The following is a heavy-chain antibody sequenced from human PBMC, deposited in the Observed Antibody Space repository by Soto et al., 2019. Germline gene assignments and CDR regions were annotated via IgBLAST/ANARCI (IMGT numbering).Heavy chain of an antibody. D-gene: IGHD3-3*01. J-gene: IGHJ6*02. CDR1: GFTFSSYA. Sequence: GGSLRLSCAASGFTFSSYAMHWVRQAPGKGLEWVAVISYDGSSKYYADSVKGRFTISRDNSKNTLYLQMNSLRAEDTAVYYCARDLEKFGVVSSDGMDVWGQGTTVTVSS. CDR2: ISYDGSSK. V-gene: IGHV3-30-3*01. CDR3: ARDLEKFGVVSSDGMDV.